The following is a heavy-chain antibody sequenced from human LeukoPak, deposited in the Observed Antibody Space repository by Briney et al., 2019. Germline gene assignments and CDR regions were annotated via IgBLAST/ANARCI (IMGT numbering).Heavy chain of an antibody. CDR3: ARWVGTQLDF. CDR1: GFTFSSSA. V-gene: IGHV3-64*02. D-gene: IGHD1-14*01. CDR2: ISSDGGRV. Sequence: GGSLRLSCAASGFTFSSSAMHWVRQAPGKRLETVSAISSDGGRVYYGGSVKGRFTISRDNSKNTLYLQMGSLRAEDMAVYYCARWVGTQLDFWGQGPLVTVSS. J-gene: IGHJ4*02.